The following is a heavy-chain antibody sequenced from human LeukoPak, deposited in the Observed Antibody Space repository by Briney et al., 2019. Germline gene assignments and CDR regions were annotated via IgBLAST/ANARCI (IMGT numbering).Heavy chain of an antibody. D-gene: IGHD2-8*01. Sequence: GGSLRLSCAASGFTFSDYYMSWIRQAPGKGLEWVAYFGSTGTIHYADSMRGRFTISRDNAEMSLFLHMNSLRVDDTAVYYCARSNGLRYFDRWGQGTLVTVSS. CDR2: FGSTGTI. CDR3: ARSNGLRYFDR. V-gene: IGHV3-11*04. J-gene: IGHJ4*02. CDR1: GFTFSDYY.